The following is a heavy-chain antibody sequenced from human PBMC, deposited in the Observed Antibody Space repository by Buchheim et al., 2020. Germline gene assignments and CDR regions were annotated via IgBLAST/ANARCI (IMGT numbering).Heavy chain of an antibody. J-gene: IGHJ4*02. D-gene: IGHD3-22*01. CDR3: ARDRSVNKYYYDSSGYYFDY. Sequence: QVQLVQSGAEVKKPGASVKVSCKASGYTFTSYYMHWVRQAPGQGLEWMGIINPSGGSTSYAQKFQGRVTMTRDTSTSTVYMELSSLRSEDTAVYYCARDRSVNKYYYDSSGYYFDYWGQGTL. V-gene: IGHV1-46*01. CDR1: GYTFTSYY. CDR2: INPSGGST.